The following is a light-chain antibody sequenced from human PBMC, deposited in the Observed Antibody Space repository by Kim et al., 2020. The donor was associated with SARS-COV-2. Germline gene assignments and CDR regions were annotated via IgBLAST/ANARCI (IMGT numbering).Light chain of an antibody. CDR2: GAS. CDR3: QQYKNWPPEYS. J-gene: IGKJ2*03. CDR1: QSIGVN. V-gene: IGKV3-15*01. Sequence: SPGGRATLSCRSSQSIGVNLAWYQQKIGQPPRRLISGASTRATGIPARFSGSGSETEFTPTISSLQSEDFAVYYCQQYKNWPPEYSFGQGTKLEI.